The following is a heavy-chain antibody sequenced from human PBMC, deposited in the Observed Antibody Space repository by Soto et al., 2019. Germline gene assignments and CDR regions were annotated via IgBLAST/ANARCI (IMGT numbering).Heavy chain of an antibody. V-gene: IGHV4-34*01. CDR1: GGSFSGYY. Sequence: SETLSLTCAVHGGSFSGYYWDWIRQPPGKGLEWIGEVNHGGTSNYNPSLKSRVTISVDTSKNQFSLKLSSVTAADTAVYYCARRYGTTFDYWGQGTLVTVSS. CDR2: VNHGGTS. J-gene: IGHJ4*02. CDR3: ARRYGTTFDY. D-gene: IGHD1-7*01.